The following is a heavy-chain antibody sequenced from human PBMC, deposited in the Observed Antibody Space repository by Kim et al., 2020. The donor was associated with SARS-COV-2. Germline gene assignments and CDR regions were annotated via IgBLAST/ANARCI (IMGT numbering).Heavy chain of an antibody. Sequence: WGSLRLSCTVSGFTISDYRMHWVRQAPGKGLGWVSLVSNIDSGTSYEDSAKSRRTISSDNTNNTQYLQMNSLGAEAAAVYYYRGRQAGGSYYGMEDSGQ. CDR2: VSNIDSGT. CDR1: GFTISDYR. D-gene: IGHD5-12*01. CDR3: RGRQAGGSYYGMED. J-gene: IGHJ6*02. V-gene: IGHV3-74*01.